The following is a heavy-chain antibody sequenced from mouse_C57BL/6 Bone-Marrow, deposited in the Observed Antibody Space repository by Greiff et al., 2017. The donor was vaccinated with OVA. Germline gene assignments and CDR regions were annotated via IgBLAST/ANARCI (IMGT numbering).Heavy chain of an antibody. V-gene: IGHV1-19*01. Sequence: VQLKQSGPVLVKPGASVKMSCKASGYTFTDYYMNWVKQSHGKSLEWIGVINPYNGGTSYNQKFKGKATLTVDKSSSTAYMELNSLTSEDSAVYYCARGDLGWYFDVWGTGTTVTVSS. CDR1: GYTFTDYY. D-gene: IGHD3-3*01. CDR3: ARGDLGWYFDV. CDR2: INPYNGGT. J-gene: IGHJ1*03.